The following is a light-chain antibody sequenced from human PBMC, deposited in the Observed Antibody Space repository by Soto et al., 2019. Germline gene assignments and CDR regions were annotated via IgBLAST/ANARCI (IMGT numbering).Light chain of an antibody. CDR3: QQYNDRPGT. V-gene: IGKV3-15*01. CDR1: QSVSNN. J-gene: IGKJ1*01. Sequence: EIVMTQSPATLSVSPGERATLSCRASQSVSNNLAWFQQKPGQAPRLLIYQASTRATGIPATFSGSGSGTEFTLTISRLKSEDFAVYYCQQYNDRPGTFGQGTKVEIK. CDR2: QAS.